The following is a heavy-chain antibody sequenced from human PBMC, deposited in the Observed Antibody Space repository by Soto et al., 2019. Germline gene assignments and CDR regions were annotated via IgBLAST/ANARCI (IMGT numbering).Heavy chain of an antibody. Sequence: GGSLRLSCGASGFAFSSYYMHWVRQAPGKGLVWVSRINGDGSSTNYADTVKGRFTISRDNAKNTVYLQMNSLRADDTTVYYCARDQTTGDWFDAWGQGTLVTVSS. CDR1: GFAFSSYY. CDR2: INGDGSST. J-gene: IGHJ5*02. D-gene: IGHD4-17*01. CDR3: ARDQTTGDWFDA. V-gene: IGHV3-74*01.